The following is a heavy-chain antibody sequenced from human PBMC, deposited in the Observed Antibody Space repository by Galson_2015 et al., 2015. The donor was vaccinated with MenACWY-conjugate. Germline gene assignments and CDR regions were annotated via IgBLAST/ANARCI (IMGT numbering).Heavy chain of an antibody. CDR2: IYPGDTYI. V-gene: IGHV5-51*01. CDR3: TRRLIANFRDAFDF. CDR1: GYIFSTYW. Sequence: QSGAEVKKPGESLPISCQGSGYIFSTYWIAWVRQMPGKGLEWMGMIYPGDTYIRNNPSFEGQVTMSVDKSISTAYLRWSSLKASDTAMHYWTRRLIANFRDAFDFWGQGTMVTVSS. J-gene: IGHJ3*01. D-gene: IGHD2-21*01.